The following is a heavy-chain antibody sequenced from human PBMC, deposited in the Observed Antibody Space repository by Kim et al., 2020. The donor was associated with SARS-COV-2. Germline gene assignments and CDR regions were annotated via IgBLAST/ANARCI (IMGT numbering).Heavy chain of an antibody. CDR3: ARDGRVAYGMDV. D-gene: IGHD5-12*01. V-gene: IGHV3-48*02. J-gene: IGHJ6*01. Sequence: YYGDAVKGRLTISRDNAKDSLYLQMDSLRYEDTAVYYWARDGRVAYGMDVWGQGTTVTVSS.